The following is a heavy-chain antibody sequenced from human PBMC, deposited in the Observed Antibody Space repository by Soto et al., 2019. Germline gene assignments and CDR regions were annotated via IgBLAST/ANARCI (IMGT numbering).Heavy chain of an antibody. V-gene: IGHV3-23*01. CDR3: AKDTGRGGGRVFDY. CDR1: GFIFSNYA. D-gene: IGHD2-15*01. J-gene: IGHJ4*02. Sequence: EVQLLESGGGLVQPGGSLRLSCAPSGFIFSNYAMSWVRQARGKGLEWVSAISGSGADTYYTESVKGRFTSSRDNFKNTLYLQWNSLRAEDTAVYYCAKDTGRGGGRVFDYWGQGALVTVSS. CDR2: ISGSGADT.